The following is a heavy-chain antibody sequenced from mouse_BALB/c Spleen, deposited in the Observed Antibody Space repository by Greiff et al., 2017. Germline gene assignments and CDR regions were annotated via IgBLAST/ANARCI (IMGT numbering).Heavy chain of an antibody. CDR3: ARTDDVGAMDY. Sequence: VQLQQSGAELVKPGASVKLSCTASGFNIKDTYMHWVKHRPEQGLEWIGRIDPANGNTKYDPKFQGKATITADTSSNTAYLQLSSLTSEDTAVYYCARTDDVGAMDYWGQGTSVTVSS. D-gene: IGHD2-12*01. V-gene: IGHV14-3*02. CDR1: GFNIKDTY. CDR2: IDPANGNT. J-gene: IGHJ4*01.